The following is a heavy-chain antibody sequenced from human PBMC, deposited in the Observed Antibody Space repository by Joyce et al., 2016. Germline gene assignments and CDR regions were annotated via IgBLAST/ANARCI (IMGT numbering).Heavy chain of an antibody. CDR1: GYTFSSYG. J-gene: IGHJ4*02. CDR2: ISGYNGNT. D-gene: IGHD2-15*01. V-gene: IGHV1-18*04. Sequence: QVQLVQSGAEVKKPGASVKVSCKASGYTFSSYGISWVRQAPGQGLEWRGWISGYNGNTNYAQKFQGRVTMTTDTATSTAYMELRSLRSDDTAVDYCARGCSGGICPPGKWGQGTLVIVSS. CDR3: ARGCSGGICPPGK.